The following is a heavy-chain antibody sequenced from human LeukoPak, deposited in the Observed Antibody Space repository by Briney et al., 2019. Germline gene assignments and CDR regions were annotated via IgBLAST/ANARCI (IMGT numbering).Heavy chain of an antibody. J-gene: IGHJ5*02. V-gene: IGHV7-4-1*02. CDR2: INTNTGNP. Sequence: GASVKVSCKASGYTFTSYAMNWVRQAPGQGHEWMGWINTNTGNPTYAQGFTGRFVFSLDTSVSTAYLQISSLKAEDTAVYYCARDYKWLAYNWFDPWGQGTLVTVSS. D-gene: IGHD6-19*01. CDR1: GYTFTSYA. CDR3: ARDYKWLAYNWFDP.